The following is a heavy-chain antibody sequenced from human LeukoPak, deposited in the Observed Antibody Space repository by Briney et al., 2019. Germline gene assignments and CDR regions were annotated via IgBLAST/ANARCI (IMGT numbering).Heavy chain of an antibody. J-gene: IGHJ4*02. CDR3: ATRKYYYDNFDY. CDR2: ISAYNGNT. Sequence: ASVKVSCKASGYTFTSYGISWVRQAPGQGLEWMGWISAYNGNTNYAQKLQGRVTMTTDTSTSTAYMELRSPRSDDTAVYYCATRKYYYDNFDYWGQGTLVTVSS. V-gene: IGHV1-18*01. CDR1: GYTFTSYG. D-gene: IGHD3-22*01.